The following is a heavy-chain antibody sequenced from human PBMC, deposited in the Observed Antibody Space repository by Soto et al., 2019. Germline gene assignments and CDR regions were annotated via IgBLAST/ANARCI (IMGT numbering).Heavy chain of an antibody. V-gene: IGHV4-34*01. CDR1: GGSFSGYY. Sequence: QVQLQQWGAGLLKPSETLSLTCAVYGGSFSGYYWSWIRQPPGKGREWIGEINHSGSTNYNPSRKSRVNIPVATSKNQFSLKLSSVTAADTAVYYCARWGTGWHYFDYWGQGALVTVSS. D-gene: IGHD6-19*01. J-gene: IGHJ4*02. CDR3: ARWGTGWHYFDY. CDR2: INHSGST.